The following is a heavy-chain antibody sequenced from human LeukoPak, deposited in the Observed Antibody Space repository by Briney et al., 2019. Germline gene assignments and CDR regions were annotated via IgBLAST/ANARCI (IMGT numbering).Heavy chain of an antibody. Sequence: GGSLRLSCAVSGITLSNYGMSWVRQAPGKGLEWVAGISDSGGRTNYADSVKGRFTISRDNPKNTLYLQMNSLRAEDTAVYYCARDQLRANWFDPWGQGTLVTVSS. V-gene: IGHV3-23*01. D-gene: IGHD3-10*01. CDR2: ISDSGGRT. CDR1: GITLSNYG. J-gene: IGHJ5*02. CDR3: ARDQLRANWFDP.